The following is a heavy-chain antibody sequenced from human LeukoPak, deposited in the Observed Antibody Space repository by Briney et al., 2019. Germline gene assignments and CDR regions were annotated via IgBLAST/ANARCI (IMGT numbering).Heavy chain of an antibody. D-gene: IGHD6-19*01. CDR2: ISAYNGNT. CDR1: GYTFTSYG. V-gene: IGHV1-18*01. Sequence: GASVKVSCKASGYTFTSYGISWVRQAPGQGLEWMGWISAYNGNTNYAQKLQGRVTMTTDTSTSTAYMELRSLRSDDTAVYYCAKVFRIGIAVAGSFDYWGQGTLVTVSS. J-gene: IGHJ4*02. CDR3: AKVFRIGIAVAGSFDY.